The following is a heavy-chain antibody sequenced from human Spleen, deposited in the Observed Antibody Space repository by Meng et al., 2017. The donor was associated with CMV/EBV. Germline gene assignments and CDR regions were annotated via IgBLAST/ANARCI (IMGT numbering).Heavy chain of an antibody. Sequence: GGSLRLSCAASGFTFSSYSMNWVRQAPEKGLEWVSSISSSSSYIYYADSVKGRFTISRDNAKNSLYLQMNSLRAEDTAVYYCARDGFNTDGAFDIWGQGTMVTV. V-gene: IGHV3-21*01. CDR3: ARDGFNTDGAFDI. CDR1: GFTFSSYS. D-gene: IGHD5-18*01. J-gene: IGHJ3*02. CDR2: ISSSSSYI.